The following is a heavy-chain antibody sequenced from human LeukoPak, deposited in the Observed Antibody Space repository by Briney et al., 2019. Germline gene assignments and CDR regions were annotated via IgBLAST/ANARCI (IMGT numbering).Heavy chain of an antibody. J-gene: IGHJ4*01. CDR3: ARDRYYYDSSGYIRGGSFDY. V-gene: IGHV1-46*01. CDR2: INPSGGST. Sequence: ASVRLSCKASGYTFTSYYMHWVRQAPGQGLEWMGIINPSGGSTSYAQKFQGRVTMTRDTSTSTVYMELSSLRSEDTAVYYCARDRYYYDSSGYIRGGSFDYWG. D-gene: IGHD3-22*01. CDR1: GYTFTSYY.